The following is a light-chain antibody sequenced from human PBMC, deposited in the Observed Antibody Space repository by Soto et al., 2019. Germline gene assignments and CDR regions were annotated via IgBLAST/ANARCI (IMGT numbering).Light chain of an antibody. CDR1: SSPVGGYDC. CDR2: EVS. CDR3: SSYAGSNNLGV. Sequence: QSALTQPPSASASPGPSITISRTRSSSPVGGYDCVSWYQQHPGKAPKLMIYEVSERPSGVPDRFSGSKSGNTASLTVSGLQAEDEADYYCSSYAGSNNLGVFGTGTKVTVL. J-gene: IGLJ1*01. V-gene: IGLV2-8*01.